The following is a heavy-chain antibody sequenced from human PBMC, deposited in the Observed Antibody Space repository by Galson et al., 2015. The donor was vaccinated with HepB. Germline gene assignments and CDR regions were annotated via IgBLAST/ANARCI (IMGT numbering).Heavy chain of an antibody. D-gene: IGHD4-11*01. Sequence: SLRLSCAASGFTFSSYSMNWVRQAPGKGLEWVSSISSSSSYIYYADSVKGRFTISRDNAKNSLYLQMNSLRAEDTAVYYCARQTLQYSSAFDIWGQGTMVTVSS. J-gene: IGHJ3*02. CDR3: ARQTLQYSSAFDI. V-gene: IGHV3-21*01. CDR1: GFTFSSYS. CDR2: ISSSSSYI.